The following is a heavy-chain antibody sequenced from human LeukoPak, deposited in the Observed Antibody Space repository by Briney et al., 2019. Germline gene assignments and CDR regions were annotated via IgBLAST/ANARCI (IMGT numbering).Heavy chain of an antibody. CDR2: IGACNGNT. CDR1: GYTFTSYG. J-gene: IGHJ6*03. CDR3: ARVVGTPYYDFWSGSYYMDV. D-gene: IGHD3-3*01. V-gene: IGHV1-18*01. Sequence: ASVKVSCKASGYTFTSYGISWVRQAPGQGLEWMGWIGACNGNTNYAQKLQGRVTMTTDTSTSTAYMELRSLRSDDTAVYYCARVVGTPYYDFWSGSYYMDVWGKGTTVTVSS.